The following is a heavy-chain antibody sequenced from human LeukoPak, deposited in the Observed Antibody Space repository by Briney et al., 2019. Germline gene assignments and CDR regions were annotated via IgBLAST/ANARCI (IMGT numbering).Heavy chain of an antibody. CDR1: GYIFSNYW. J-gene: IGHJ3*01. V-gene: IGHV5-51*01. D-gene: IGHD6-19*01. Sequence: GESLKISCKGSGYIFSNYWIGWVRQMPGKGLEWMGIIYPGDSNTRYSPSFQGQVTISADKSISTAYLQWNSLKASDTAMYYCASPIAVPATQDGFDVWGQGTRVTVSS. CDR2: IYPGDSNT. CDR3: ASPIAVPATQDGFDV.